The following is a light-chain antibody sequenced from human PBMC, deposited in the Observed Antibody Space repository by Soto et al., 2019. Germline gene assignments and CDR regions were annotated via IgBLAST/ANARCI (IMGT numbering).Light chain of an antibody. V-gene: IGKV3-11*02. CDR1: QSVSSY. Sequence: EIVLTQSPATLSSSPGERATLSCRASQSVSSYLAWYHQKPGQAPRLLIYDASNKATGIPARFSGSGSGRDFTLTISSLEPEDFAVYYCQLRSSWPPYSFGQGTKLEIK. CDR2: DAS. CDR3: QLRSSWPPYS. J-gene: IGKJ2*03.